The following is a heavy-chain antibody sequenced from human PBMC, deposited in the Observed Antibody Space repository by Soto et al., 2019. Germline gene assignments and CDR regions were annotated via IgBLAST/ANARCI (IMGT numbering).Heavy chain of an antibody. J-gene: IGHJ4*02. V-gene: IGHV1-69*13. CDR2: IIPIFGTA. CDR3: ASSGIQLWLHIDY. Sequence: SVEVSCKASGGTFSSYAISWVRQAPGQGLEWMGGIIPIFGTANYAQKFQGRVTITADESTSTAYMELSSLRSEDAAVYYCASSGIQLWLHIDYWGQGTLVTVSS. CDR1: GGTFSSYA. D-gene: IGHD5-18*01.